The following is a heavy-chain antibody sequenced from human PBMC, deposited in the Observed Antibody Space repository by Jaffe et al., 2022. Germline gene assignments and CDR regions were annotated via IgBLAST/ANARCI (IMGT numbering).Heavy chain of an antibody. V-gene: IGHV5-51*03. Sequence: EVQLVQSGAEVKKPGESLQISCQGSGYSFTTYGIGWVRQMPGKGLEWMGIIYPGDSNTRYSPSFQGQVTISADKSISTAYLQWNSLKASDTAMYYCARRGTRGGSSVWYGGFDSWGQGTLITVSS. J-gene: IGHJ4*02. CDR1: GYSFTTYG. CDR3: ARRGTRGGSSVWYGGFDS. CDR2: IYPGDSNT. D-gene: IGHD6-19*01.